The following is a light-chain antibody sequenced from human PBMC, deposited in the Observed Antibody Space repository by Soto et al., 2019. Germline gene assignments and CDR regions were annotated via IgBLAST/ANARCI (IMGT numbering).Light chain of an antibody. J-gene: IGLJ1*01. Sequence: QSVLTQPASVSGSPGQSITISCTGTSSDVGGYNYVSWYQQHPGKAPKLMIYEVSNRPSGVSNRFSGSKSGNTASLTISGLQAEDEADYDCSSYTSSSTLLYVFGTGTKLTVL. CDR2: EVS. V-gene: IGLV2-14*01. CDR1: SSDVGGYNY. CDR3: SSYTSSSTLLYV.